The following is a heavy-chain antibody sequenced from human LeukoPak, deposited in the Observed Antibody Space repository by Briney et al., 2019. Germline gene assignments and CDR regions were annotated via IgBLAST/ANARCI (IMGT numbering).Heavy chain of an antibody. V-gene: IGHV5-10-1*01. Sequence: WESPKISLKGAGYSFTNYWNRWGRQIPGKGVEWSGSFMASWSYTNYSRSCEGHVTISPDKSISTAYVQWSRLKASETAMYYCARGHLESGTSRNEQDYWGQGTLVTVSS. CDR2: FMASWSYT. D-gene: IGHD2-2*01. CDR1: GYSFTNYW. CDR3: ARGHLESGTSRNEQDY. J-gene: IGHJ4*02.